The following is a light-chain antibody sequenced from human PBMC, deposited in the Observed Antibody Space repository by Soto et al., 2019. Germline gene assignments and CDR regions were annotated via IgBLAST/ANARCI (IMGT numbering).Light chain of an antibody. J-gene: IGKJ2*01. CDR2: GAS. Sequence: EIVLTQSPDTLSLSPGESATFSCRATQSITNNYVAWYQQKPGQAPRLLIYGASRRATGIPDRISGSGSGTDFTLSITRLEPEDFAVYYCHQYLDSPNTFGQGTKVDIK. V-gene: IGKV3-20*01. CDR1: QSITNNY. CDR3: HQYLDSPNT.